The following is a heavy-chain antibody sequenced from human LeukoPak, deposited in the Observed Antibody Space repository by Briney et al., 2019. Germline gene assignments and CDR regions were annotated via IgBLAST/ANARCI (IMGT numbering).Heavy chain of an antibody. D-gene: IGHD6-19*01. J-gene: IGHJ4*02. CDR3: AIIAVASFDY. CDR2: ISSSSSTI. Sequence: GGSLRLSCAASGFTFSSYSINWVRQAPGKGLEWISYISSSSSTIYYADSVKGRFTISRDNAKNSLYLQMNSPRDEDTAVYYCAIIAVASFDYWGQGTLVTVSS. CDR1: GFTFSSYS. V-gene: IGHV3-48*02.